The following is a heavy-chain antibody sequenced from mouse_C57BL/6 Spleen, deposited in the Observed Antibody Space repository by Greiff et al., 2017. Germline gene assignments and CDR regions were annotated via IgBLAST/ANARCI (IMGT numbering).Heavy chain of an antibody. D-gene: IGHD3-2*02. CDR2: IDPNSGGT. Sequence: QVQLQQPGAELVKPGASVKLSCTASGYTFTSYWMHWVKQRPGRGLEWIGRIDPNSGGTKYNEKVQSKPTLTVDKPSSTAYMQLSSLTSKDSSVYDCADSSGYSYAMDYWGQGTSVTVSS. CDR1: GYTFTSYW. V-gene: IGHV1-72*01. J-gene: IGHJ4*01. CDR3: ADSSGYSYAMDY.